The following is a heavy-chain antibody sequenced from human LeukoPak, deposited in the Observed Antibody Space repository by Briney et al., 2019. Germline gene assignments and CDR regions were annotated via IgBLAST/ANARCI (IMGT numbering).Heavy chain of an antibody. J-gene: IGHJ4*02. CDR1: GYTFTSYG. CDR3: AREPSYNWNPAGFDY. V-gene: IGHV1-18*01. D-gene: IGHD1-20*01. CDR2: ISAYNGNT. Sequence: GASVKVSCKASGYTFTSYGISWVRQAPGQGLEWMGWISAYNGNTNYAQKLQGRVTMTTDTSTSTAYMELSSLRSEDTAVYYCAREPSYNWNPAGFDYWGQGTLVTVSS.